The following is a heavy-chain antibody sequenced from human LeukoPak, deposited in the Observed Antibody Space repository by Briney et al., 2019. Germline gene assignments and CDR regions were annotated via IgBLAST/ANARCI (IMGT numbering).Heavy chain of an antibody. D-gene: IGHD1-1*01. Sequence: ASVKVSCKPSGYSFTGYYTHWVRQAPGQGLEWMGWINPNSGGTNYAQKFQGRVTMTRDKSISTAYMELSRLRSDDTAVYYCARERGLEPFDYWGQGTLVTVSS. J-gene: IGHJ4*02. CDR1: GYSFTGYY. V-gene: IGHV1-2*02. CDR2: INPNSGGT. CDR3: ARERGLEPFDY.